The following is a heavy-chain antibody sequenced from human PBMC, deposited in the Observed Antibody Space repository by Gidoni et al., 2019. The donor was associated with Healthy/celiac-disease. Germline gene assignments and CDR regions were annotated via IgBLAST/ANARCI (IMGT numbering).Heavy chain of an antibody. CDR3: ARDRILYSRWEFDP. CDR1: GFTFSSYS. J-gene: IGHJ5*02. D-gene: IGHD6-13*01. V-gene: IGHV3-48*02. Sequence: EVQLVASGGGLVQPGGSLRLSCAASGFTFSSYSMNWVRQAPGKGLGWVSYISSSSSTIYYADSVKGRFTIPRDNAKNSLYLQMNSLRDEDTAVYYCARDRILYSRWEFDPWGQGTLVTVSS. CDR2: ISSSSSTI.